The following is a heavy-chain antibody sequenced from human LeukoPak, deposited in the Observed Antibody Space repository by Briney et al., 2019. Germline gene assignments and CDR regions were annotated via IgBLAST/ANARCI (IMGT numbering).Heavy chain of an antibody. V-gene: IGHV1-2*06. CDR2: INPNSGGT. J-gene: IGHJ6*03. D-gene: IGHD2-2*01. Sequence: ASVKVSCKASGYTFTGYYMHWVRQAPGQGLEWMGRINPNSGGTNYAQKFQGRVTMTRDTSISTAYMELSRLRSDDTAVYYCARMGCSSTSCHPYYYYYMDVWGKGTTVTVSS. CDR1: GYTFTGYY. CDR3: ARMGCSSTSCHPYYYYYMDV.